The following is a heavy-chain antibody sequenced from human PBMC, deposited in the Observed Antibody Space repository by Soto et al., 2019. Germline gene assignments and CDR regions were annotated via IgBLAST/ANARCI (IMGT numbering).Heavy chain of an antibody. CDR3: ARDTPDNAFDI. CDR2: IYYSGST. D-gene: IGHD3-22*01. J-gene: IGHJ3*02. V-gene: IGHV4-59*01. Sequence: PSETLSLTCTVSGGSISSYYWSWIRQPPGKGLEWIGYIYYSGSTNYNPSLKSRVTISVDASKNQFSLKLSSVTAADTAVYYCARDTPDNAFDIWGQGTMVTV. CDR1: GGSISSYY.